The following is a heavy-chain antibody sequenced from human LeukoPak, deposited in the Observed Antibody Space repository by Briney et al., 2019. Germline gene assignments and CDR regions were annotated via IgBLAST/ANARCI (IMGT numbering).Heavy chain of an antibody. D-gene: IGHD3-10*01. J-gene: IGHJ4*02. CDR1: GGMFRDYA. CDR3: AKSLTVTPGVDKPHDY. CDR2: SGGGVSA. Sequence: PGGSLRLSCVVSGGMFRDYAMTWVRQAPGKGLEWVSSSGGGVSAYYADSVRGRFSISRDNSKNTLYLQMNSLTAEDTAVSFHAKSLTVTPGVDKPHDYWGPGTLVTVSS. V-gene: IGHV3-23*01.